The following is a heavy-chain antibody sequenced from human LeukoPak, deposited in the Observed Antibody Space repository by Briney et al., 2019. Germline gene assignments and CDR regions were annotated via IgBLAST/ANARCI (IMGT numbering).Heavy chain of an antibody. CDR2: INPNSGGT. V-gene: IGHV1-2*02. CDR3: ARDRAIAVAGPNDY. CDR1: GYTFTGYY. Sequence: GASVKVSCKASGYTFTGYYMHWVRQAPGQGLEWMGWINPNSGGTNYAQKFQGRVTMTRDTSISTAYMELSRLRSDDTAVYYCARDRAIAVAGPNDYWGQGTLVTVSS. D-gene: IGHD6-19*01. J-gene: IGHJ4*02.